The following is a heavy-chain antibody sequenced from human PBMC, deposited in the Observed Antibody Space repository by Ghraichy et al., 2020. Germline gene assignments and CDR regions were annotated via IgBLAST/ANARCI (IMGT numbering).Heavy chain of an antibody. J-gene: IGHJ4*02. CDR3: ARTRGDGAGDY. D-gene: IGHD4-17*01. Sequence: VSYIGTSSPIYYADSVKGRFTISRDNAKNSLYLQMNSLRAEDSAVYYCARTRGDGAGDYWGQGTLVT. V-gene: IGHV3-69-1*01. CDR2: IGTSSPI.